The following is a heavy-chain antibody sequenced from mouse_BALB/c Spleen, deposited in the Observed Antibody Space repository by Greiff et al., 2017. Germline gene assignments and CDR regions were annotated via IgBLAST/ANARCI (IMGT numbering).Heavy chain of an antibody. CDR2: ISSGGST. J-gene: IGHJ2*01. CDR3: ARDLSTVVNY. V-gene: IGHV5-6-5*01. Sequence: EVKLVESGGGLVKPGGSLKLSCAASGFTFSSYAMSWVRQTPEKRLEWVASISSGGSTYYPDSVKGRFTISRDNARNILYLQMSSLRSEDTAMYYCARDLSTVVNYWGQGTTLTVSS. CDR1: GFTFSSYA. D-gene: IGHD1-1*01.